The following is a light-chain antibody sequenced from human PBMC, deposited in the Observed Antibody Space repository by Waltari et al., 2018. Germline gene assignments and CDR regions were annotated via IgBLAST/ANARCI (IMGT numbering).Light chain of an antibody. CDR3: QQYNSWRT. J-gene: IGKJ2*01. V-gene: IGKV3-15*01. Sequence: EIVITQSPPTLSVSPGERATLSCRASQSIARNLAWYQQKPGQAPRLLMYGASTRATGIPARFSGSGSGTDFTLTISSLQSEDSAVYYCQQYNSWRTFGQGTKLEIK. CDR1: QSIARN. CDR2: GAS.